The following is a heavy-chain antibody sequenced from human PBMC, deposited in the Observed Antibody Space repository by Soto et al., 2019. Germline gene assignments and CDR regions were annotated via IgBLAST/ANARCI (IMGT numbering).Heavy chain of an antibody. Sequence: ASVKVSCKASGYTFTSYDINWVRQATGQGLEWMGWMNPNSGDTGYAQKFQGRVTMTRDTSISTAYMELSSLRSEDTAVYYCARLDEGAVADTVSWFDPWGQGTLVTVSS. V-gene: IGHV1-8*01. CDR2: MNPNSGDT. CDR3: ARLDEGAVADTVSWFDP. J-gene: IGHJ5*02. D-gene: IGHD6-19*01. CDR1: GYTFTSYD.